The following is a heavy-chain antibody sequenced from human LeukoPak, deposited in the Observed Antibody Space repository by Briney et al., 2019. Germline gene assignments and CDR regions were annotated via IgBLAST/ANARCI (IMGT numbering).Heavy chain of an antibody. V-gene: IGHV3-66*01. Sequence: GGSLRLSCAASGFPVSSNYMSWVRQAPGKGLEWVSVIYSGGSTYYADSVKGRFTISRDNSKNTLYLQMNSLRAEDTAVYYCARDSPSGGEGMDVWGQGTTVTVSS. CDR2: IYSGGST. J-gene: IGHJ6*02. CDR3: ARDSPSGGEGMDV. CDR1: GFPVSSNY. D-gene: IGHD4-17*01.